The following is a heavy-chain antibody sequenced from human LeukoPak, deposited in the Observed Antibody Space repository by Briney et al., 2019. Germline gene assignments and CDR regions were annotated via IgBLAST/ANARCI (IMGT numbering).Heavy chain of an antibody. CDR1: GFSFSTYS. V-gene: IGHV3-48*01. CDR2: ISSGSITI. J-gene: IGHJ4*02. CDR3: ARHWYGDYVIDY. Sequence: GGSLRLSCAASGFSFSTYSMNWVRQAPGKGLEWVSHISSGSITIYYADSVKGRFTISRDNAKNSLYLQMNSLRAEDTAVYYCARHWYGDYVIDYWGQGTLVTVSS. D-gene: IGHD4-17*01.